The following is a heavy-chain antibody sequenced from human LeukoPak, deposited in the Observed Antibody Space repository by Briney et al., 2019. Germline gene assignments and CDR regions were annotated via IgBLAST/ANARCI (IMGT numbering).Heavy chain of an antibody. D-gene: IGHD2-21*01. V-gene: IGHV4-59*12. Sequence: PSETLSLTCTVSGDSISRYYWSWIRQPPGKGLEWIGYIYYSGSTNYNPSLKSRVTISVDTSKNQLSLKLSSVTAADTAVYYCAVHLGLTLVVVVRAWFDPWGQGTLVTVSS. CDR1: GDSISRYY. CDR2: IYYSGST. J-gene: IGHJ5*02. CDR3: AVHLGLTLVVVVRAWFDP.